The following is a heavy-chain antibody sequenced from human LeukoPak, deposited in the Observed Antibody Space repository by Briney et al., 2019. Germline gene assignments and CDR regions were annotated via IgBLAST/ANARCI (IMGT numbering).Heavy chain of an antibody. J-gene: IGHJ4*02. CDR3: ARGNGVYDILTYIPD. V-gene: IGHV1-18*01. D-gene: IGHD3-9*01. Sequence: ASVKVSCKASGYTFTSYGISWVRQAPGQGLEWMGWISAYNGNTNYAQKLQGRVTMTTDTSTSTAYMELRSLRSDDTAVYYCARGNGVYDILTYIPDWGQGTLVTVSS. CDR2: ISAYNGNT. CDR1: GYTFTSYG.